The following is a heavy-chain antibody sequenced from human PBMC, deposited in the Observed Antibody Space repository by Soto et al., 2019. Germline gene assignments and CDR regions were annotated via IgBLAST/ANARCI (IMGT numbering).Heavy chain of an antibody. CDR1: GGSISSYY. V-gene: IGHV4-59*01. J-gene: IGHJ6*03. CDR3: ARRSTITFGGVIGRVGYYYYYMDV. D-gene: IGHD3-16*02. CDR2: IYYSGST. Sequence: QVQLQESGPGLVKPSETLFLTCTVSGGSISSYYWSWIRQPPGKGLEWIGYIYYSGSTNYNPSLKSRVTISVDTSKNQFSLKLSSVTAADTAVYYCARRSTITFGGVIGRVGYYYYYMDVWGKGTTVTVSS.